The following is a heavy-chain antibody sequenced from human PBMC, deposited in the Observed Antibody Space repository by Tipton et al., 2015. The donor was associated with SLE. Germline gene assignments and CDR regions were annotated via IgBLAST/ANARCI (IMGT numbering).Heavy chain of an antibody. D-gene: IGHD1-14*01. CDR1: GYSISSGFS. J-gene: IGHJ4*02. CDR2: ISYSGST. V-gene: IGHV4-38-2*02. Sequence: TLSLTCTVSGYSISSGFSWGWIRQPPGKGLEWIAYISYSGSTYYNPSLRSRVTISADRSKNQFSLNLTAVTAADTAVYYCAKGRQKNFADHAYWGQGTLVTVSS. CDR3: AKGRQKNFADHAY.